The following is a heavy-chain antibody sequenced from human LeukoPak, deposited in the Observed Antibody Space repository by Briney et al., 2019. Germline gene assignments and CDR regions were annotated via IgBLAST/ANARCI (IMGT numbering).Heavy chain of an antibody. CDR1: GFTFSSYA. CDR2: ISGSGGST. J-gene: IGHJ4*02. D-gene: IGHD5-18*01. V-gene: IGHV3-23*01. Sequence: GGSLRLSCAASGFTFSSYAMSWVRQAPGKGLEWVSAISGSGGSTYYADSVKGRFTISRGNSKNTLYLQMNSLRAEDTAVYYCAHGYLDAIDYWGQGTLVTVSS. CDR3: AHGYLDAIDY.